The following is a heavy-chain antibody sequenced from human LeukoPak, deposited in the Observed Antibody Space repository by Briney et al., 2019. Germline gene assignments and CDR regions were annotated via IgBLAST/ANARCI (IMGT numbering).Heavy chain of an antibody. J-gene: IGHJ5*02. CDR1: GDSVSSNSVT. D-gene: IGHD2-2*01. CDR2: IYYRSTWYN. Sequence: LSQTLSLTCAISGDSVSSNSVTWNWIRQSPSRGLEWLGRIYYRSTWYNDYAVSVRGRITVNPDTSKNQFSLHLNSVTPEDTAVYYCARRLTQYDCFDPWGQGILVTVSS. CDR3: ARRLTQYDCFDP. V-gene: IGHV6-1*01.